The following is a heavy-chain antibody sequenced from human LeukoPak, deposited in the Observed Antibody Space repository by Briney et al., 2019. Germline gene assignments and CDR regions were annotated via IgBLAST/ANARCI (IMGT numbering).Heavy chain of an antibody. CDR3: ARGSDSSDGY. Sequence: SQTLSLTXTVSGGSISSGDYYWSWICQPPGKGLEWIGYIYYSGSTYYNPSLKSRVTISVDTSKNQFSLKLSSVTAADTAVYYCARGSDSSDGYWGQGTLVTVSS. V-gene: IGHV4-30-4*08. CDR2: IYYSGST. CDR1: GGSISSGDYY. J-gene: IGHJ4*02. D-gene: IGHD6-19*01.